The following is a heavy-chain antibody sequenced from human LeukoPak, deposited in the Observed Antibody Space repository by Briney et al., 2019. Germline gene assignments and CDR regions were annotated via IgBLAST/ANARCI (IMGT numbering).Heavy chain of an antibody. J-gene: IGHJ2*01. D-gene: IGHD2-21*02. V-gene: IGHV1-18*01. CDR3: ARGLGVVTAQSEQPKPRYFDL. CDR1: SYTFISYV. Sequence: ASVKVSCKDSSYTFISYVISWVRQTPGQGLERMGCISGYNGNTNYAQNLQGRVTMTTDTSTSTAYMELRSMRSDDTAVYYCARGLGVVTAQSEQPKPRYFDLWGRGTQVTVSS. CDR2: ISGYNGNT.